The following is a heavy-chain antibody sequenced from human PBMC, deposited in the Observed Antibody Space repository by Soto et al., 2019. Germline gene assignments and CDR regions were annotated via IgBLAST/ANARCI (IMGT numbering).Heavy chain of an antibody. J-gene: IGHJ6*02. CDR1: GGTFSSYA. V-gene: IGHV1-69*06. Sequence: SVKVSCKASGGTFSSYAISWVRQAPGQGLEWMGGIIPIFGTANYAQKFQGRVTITADKSTSTAYMELSSLRSEDTAVYYCASKTIEGGLRFLEWSPPYYYGMDVWGQGTTVTVSS. CDR2: IIPIFGTA. CDR3: ASKTIEGGLRFLEWSPPYYYGMDV. D-gene: IGHD3-3*01.